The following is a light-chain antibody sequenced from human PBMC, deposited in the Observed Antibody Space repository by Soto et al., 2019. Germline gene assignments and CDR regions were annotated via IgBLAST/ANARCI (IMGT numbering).Light chain of an antibody. Sequence: DIVMTQSPDSLAVSLGERATINCKSSQSALYSSNNKNYLAWYQQRPGQPPNLLIYWASTREAGVPDRFSGSGSGTDLTLTISSLQAEDVAIYYCQQYFSFPWTFGQGNKVEIK. CDR1: QSALYSSNNKNY. J-gene: IGKJ1*01. V-gene: IGKV4-1*01. CDR2: WAS. CDR3: QQYFSFPWT.